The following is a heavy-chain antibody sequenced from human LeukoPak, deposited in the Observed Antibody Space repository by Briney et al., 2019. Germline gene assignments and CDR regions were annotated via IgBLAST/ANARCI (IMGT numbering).Heavy chain of an antibody. D-gene: IGHD2-21*02. J-gene: IGHJ4*02. CDR2: INHSGST. V-gene: IGHV4-34*01. CDR3: ARLVCGGDCYSDH. CDR1: GGSFSGYY. Sequence: SETLSLTCAVYGGSFSGYYWSWIRQPPGKGLEWIGEINHSGSTNYNPSLKSRVTISVDTSKNQFSLKLSSVTAADTAVYYCARLVCGGDCYSDHWGQGTLVTVSS.